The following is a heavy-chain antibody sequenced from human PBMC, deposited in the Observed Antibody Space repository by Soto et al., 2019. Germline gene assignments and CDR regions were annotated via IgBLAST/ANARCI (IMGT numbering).Heavy chain of an antibody. CDR3: TVHPALRLHLWLPLAY. Sequence: QLQLQESGPGLVRPSETLSLTCTVSGGSISSGSYFWGWIRQPPGKGLEWIGSIHSTGTTYYTPSLKTRVSVSVEKSSNLYSLTLSSVTAGDTAVYYCTVHPALRLHLWLPLAYWGQGTLVRVSS. D-gene: IGHD5-12*01. CDR2: IHSTGTT. V-gene: IGHV4-39*01. J-gene: IGHJ4*02. CDR1: GGSISSGSYF.